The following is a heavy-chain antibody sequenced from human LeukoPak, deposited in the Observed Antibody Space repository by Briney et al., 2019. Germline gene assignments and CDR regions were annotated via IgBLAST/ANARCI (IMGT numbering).Heavy chain of an antibody. J-gene: IGHJ4*02. Sequence: PGGSLRLSCVGSEFTFSNYAMSWVRQAPGKGLEWLSSISSGSGYIFYADSMKGRFTISRDNAKNSLNLQMSSLRAEDTAVYYCASGTTGTTGFNYWGQGTLVTVSS. CDR1: EFTFSNYA. CDR2: ISSGSGYI. D-gene: IGHD1-7*01. V-gene: IGHV3-21*01. CDR3: ASGTTGTTGFNY.